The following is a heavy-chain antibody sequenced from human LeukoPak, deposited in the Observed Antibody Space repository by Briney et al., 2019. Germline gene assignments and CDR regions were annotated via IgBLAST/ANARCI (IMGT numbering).Heavy chain of an antibody. D-gene: IGHD1-26*01. CDR1: GYTFTGYY. CDR2: INPNSGGT. Sequence: GASVKVSCKASGYTFTGYYMHWVRQAPGQGLEWMGWINPNSGGTNYAQKFQGRVTMTRDTSISTAYMELSRLRSDDTAVYYCARGREWELLQPHAFDIWGQGTMVTVSS. CDR3: ARGREWELLQPHAFDI. J-gene: IGHJ3*02. V-gene: IGHV1-2*02.